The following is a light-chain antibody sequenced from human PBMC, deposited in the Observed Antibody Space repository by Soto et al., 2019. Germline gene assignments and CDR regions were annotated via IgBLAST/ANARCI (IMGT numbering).Light chain of an antibody. CDR2: DVS. CDR3: TSFTSRHTYV. J-gene: IGLJ1*01. Sequence: QSALTQPASVSGSPGQSITISCTGTSSDVGGYTYVSWYQQHPDKAPRLMIYDVSNRPSGVSDRFSGSKSGDTASLTISGLQAEDEADFYCTSFTSRHTYVFGTGTKLTVL. CDR1: SSDVGGYTY. V-gene: IGLV2-14*03.